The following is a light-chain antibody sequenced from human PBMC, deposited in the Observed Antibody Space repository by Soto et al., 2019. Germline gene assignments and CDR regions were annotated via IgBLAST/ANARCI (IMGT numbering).Light chain of an antibody. V-gene: IGLV2-14*01. CDR2: DVS. J-gene: IGLJ2*01. CDR1: SSDVGGYNY. Sequence: QSALTQPASVSGSPEQSITISCTGTSSDVGGYNYVSWYQQHPGKAPKLMIYDVSNRPSGVSNRFSGSKSGNTASLTISGLQAEDEADSYCSSYTSSSTLVFGGGTKLTVL. CDR3: SSYTSSSTLV.